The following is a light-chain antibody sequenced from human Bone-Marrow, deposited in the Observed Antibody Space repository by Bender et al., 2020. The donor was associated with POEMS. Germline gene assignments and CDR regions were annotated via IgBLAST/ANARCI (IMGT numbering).Light chain of an antibody. J-gene: IGLJ2*01. Sequence: QSALTQPASVSGSPGQSITISCTGTGSDVGGYGLVAWYQQHPGTAPKLIIFAVSFRPSGVSDRFSASKSGNTASLTISGLQAEDEADYYCSSYTSSSSLEVLFGGGTKLTV. CDR3: SSYTSSSSLEVL. V-gene: IGLV2-14*03. CDR2: AVS. CDR1: GSDVGGYGL.